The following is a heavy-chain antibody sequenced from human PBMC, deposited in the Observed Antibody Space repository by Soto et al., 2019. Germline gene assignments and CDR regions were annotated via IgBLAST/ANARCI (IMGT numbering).Heavy chain of an antibody. V-gene: IGHV4-61*01. D-gene: IGHD6-13*01. CDR2: IYYDGGT. Sequence: QTLSPTCTVACDSVVIATCYWSWIRQPPGKGLEWIGYIYYDGGTTYNSSLKSRVTISTDTSRSQLSLQLTSATPADTAVYYCARVLPGIAAAYDAFDVWGQGTMVTVSS. CDR3: ARVLPGIAAAYDAFDV. J-gene: IGHJ3*01. CDR1: CDSVVIATCY.